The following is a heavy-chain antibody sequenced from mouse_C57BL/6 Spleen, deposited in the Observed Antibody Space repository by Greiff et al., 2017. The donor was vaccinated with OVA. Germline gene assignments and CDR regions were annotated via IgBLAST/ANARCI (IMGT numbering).Heavy chain of an antibody. D-gene: IGHD1-1*01. V-gene: IGHV8-12*01. J-gene: IGHJ2*01. CDR1: GFSLSTSGMG. Sequence: QVQLKESGPGILQSSQTLSLTCSFSGFSLSTSGMGVSWIRQPSGKGLEWLAHIYWDDDKRYNPSLKSRLTISKDTSRNQVFLESTSVDTADTATYYCARSSYGSWDFDYWGQGTTLTVSS. CDR3: ARSSYGSWDFDY. CDR2: IYWDDDK.